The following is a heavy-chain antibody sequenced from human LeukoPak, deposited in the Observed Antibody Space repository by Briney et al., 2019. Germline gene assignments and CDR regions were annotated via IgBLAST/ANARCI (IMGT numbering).Heavy chain of an antibody. CDR1: GGTFSSYT. CDR3: ARDLYGGNSPDY. D-gene: IGHD4-23*01. J-gene: IGHJ4*02. V-gene: IGHV1-69*04. Sequence: GASVKVSCKASGGTFSSYTISWVRQAPGQGLEWMGRIIPILGIANYAQKFQGRVTITADESTSTAYMELSSLRSEDTAVYYCARDLYGGNSPDYWGQGTLVTVSS. CDR2: IIPILGIA.